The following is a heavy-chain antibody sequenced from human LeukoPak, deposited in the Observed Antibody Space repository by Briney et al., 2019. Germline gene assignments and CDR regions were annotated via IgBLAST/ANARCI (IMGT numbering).Heavy chain of an antibody. CDR1: GFTFDDYA. CDR3: AKDIGYDSSGYLTFDI. V-gene: IGHV3-9*01. CDR2: ISWNSGSI. J-gene: IGHJ3*02. Sequence: GGSLRLSCTASGFTFDDYAMPWVRQAPGKGLEWVSGISWNSGSIGYADSVKGRFTISRDNAKNSLYLQMNSLRAEDTALYYCAKDIGYDSSGYLTFDIWGQGTMVTVSS. D-gene: IGHD3-22*01.